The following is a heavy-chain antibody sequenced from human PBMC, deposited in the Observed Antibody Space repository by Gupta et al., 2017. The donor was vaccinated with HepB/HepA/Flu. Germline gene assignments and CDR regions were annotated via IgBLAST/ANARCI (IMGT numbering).Heavy chain of an antibody. Sequence: QLQLQESGPGLVKPSETLSLTCTVSGDSISSNSYYWGWIRQPPGKGLEWIGTIYYRGSTYYSPSLKSRVTISVDTSKTQFSLKLNSVTAADTAVYYCTRALFYCSDTSCHHWCDPWGQGTLVTVSS. CDR2: IYYRGST. D-gene: IGHD2-2*01. CDR1: GDSISSNSYY. J-gene: IGHJ5*02. V-gene: IGHV4-39*01. CDR3: TRALFYCSDTSCHHWCDP.